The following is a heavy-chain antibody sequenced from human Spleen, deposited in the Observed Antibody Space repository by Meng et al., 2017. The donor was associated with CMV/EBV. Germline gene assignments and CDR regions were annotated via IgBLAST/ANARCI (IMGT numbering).Heavy chain of an antibody. CDR1: GYTFTGYY. Sequence: ASVKVSCKASGYTFTGYYMHWVRQAPGQGLEWMGWINPNSGGTNYAQKFQGRVTMTRDTSISTAYMELSRLRSDDTAVYYCAKAEGASYDFWSGYHYYYGMDVWGQGTTVTVSS. V-gene: IGHV1-2*02. J-gene: IGHJ6*02. CDR2: INPNSGGT. D-gene: IGHD3-3*01. CDR3: AKAEGASYDFWSGYHYYYGMDV.